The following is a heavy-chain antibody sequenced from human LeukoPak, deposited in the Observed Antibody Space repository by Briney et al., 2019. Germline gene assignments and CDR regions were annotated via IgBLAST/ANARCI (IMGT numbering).Heavy chain of an antibody. V-gene: IGHV3-23*01. Sequence: GGSLRLSCAASGFTFSSYAMSCVRQAPGKGLEWGSAISGSVGSTYYADSVKGRFTISRDNSKNTLYLQMNSLRAEDTAVYYCAKLRTTVTIFDYWGQGTLVTVSS. D-gene: IGHD4-17*01. CDR3: AKLRTTVTIFDY. J-gene: IGHJ4*02. CDR2: ISGSVGST. CDR1: GFTFSSYA.